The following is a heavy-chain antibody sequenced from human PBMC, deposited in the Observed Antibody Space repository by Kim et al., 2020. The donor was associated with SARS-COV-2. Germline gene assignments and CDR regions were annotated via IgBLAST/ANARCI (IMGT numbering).Heavy chain of an antibody. D-gene: IGHD6-19*01. CDR2: ISSSRSYI. CDR3: ARASSGWYWYYYGMDV. CDR1: GFTFSSYS. J-gene: IGHJ6*02. Sequence: GGSLRLSCAASGFTFSSYSMNWVRQAPGKGLEWVSSISSSRSYIYYADSVKGRFTISRDNAKNSLYLQMNSLRAEDTAVYYCARASSGWYWYYYGMDVWGQGTTVTVSS. V-gene: IGHV3-21*01.